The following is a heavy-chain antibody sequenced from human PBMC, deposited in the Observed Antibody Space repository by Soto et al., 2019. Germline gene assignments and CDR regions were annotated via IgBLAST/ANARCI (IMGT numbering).Heavy chain of an antibody. Sequence: SETLSLTCVVSGGSISSTNWWTWVRQPPGKRLEWIGEIYHNGSPTYSPSLRGRATISVDKSNNQFSLRLRSVTAADTAVYYCARRLPGASHCDYWGQGTLVTVSS. CDR2: IYHNGSP. D-gene: IGHD2-2*01. J-gene: IGHJ4*02. CDR3: ARRLPGASHCDY. V-gene: IGHV4-4*02. CDR1: GGSISSTNW.